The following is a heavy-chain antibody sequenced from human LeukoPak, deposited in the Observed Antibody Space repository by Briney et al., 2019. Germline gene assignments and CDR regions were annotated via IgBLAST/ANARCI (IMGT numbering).Heavy chain of an antibody. CDR1: GYTLTELS. J-gene: IGHJ4*02. CDR2: FDPEDGET. CDR3: ATDTRGGYMFSDVDTAMVTGY. D-gene: IGHD5-18*01. V-gene: IGHV1-24*01. Sequence: ASVKVSCKVSGYTLTELSMHWVRQAPGKGLEWMGGFDPEDGETIYAQKFQGRVTMTEDTSTDTAYMELSSLRSEDTAVYYCATDTRGGYMFSDVDTAMVTGYWGQGARVTVSS.